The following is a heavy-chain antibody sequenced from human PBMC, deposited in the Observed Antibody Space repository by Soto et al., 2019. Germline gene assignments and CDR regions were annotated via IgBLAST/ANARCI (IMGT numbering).Heavy chain of an antibody. V-gene: IGHV3-23*01. J-gene: IGHJ4*02. Sequence: VQLLESGGGLVQPGGSLRLSCAASGFTFSSYAMSWVRQAPGKGLEWVSAISGSGGSTYYADSVKGRFTISRDNSKNTLYLQMNSLRAEDTAVYYCAKDQNYYDSSGYYRVLDYWGQGTLVTVSS. CDR1: GFTFSSYA. CDR3: AKDQNYYDSSGYYRVLDY. D-gene: IGHD3-22*01. CDR2: ISGSGGST.